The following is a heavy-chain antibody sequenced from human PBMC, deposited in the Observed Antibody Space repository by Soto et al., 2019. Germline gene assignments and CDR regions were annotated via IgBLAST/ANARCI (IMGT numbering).Heavy chain of an antibody. CDR3: AKNGQPPYYYYGLDV. V-gene: IGHV1-18*01. CDR1: GYTFSRYG. CDR2: ISGYNGDT. Sequence: QGQLVQSGGEVKKSGASVKVSCKASGYTFSRYGISWVRQAPGQGLEWMGWISGYNGDTNYAQKFQGRVTMTIDTSTTTADMELGSLTSDDTAVYYCAKNGQPPYYYYGLDVWGQGTTVTVSS. J-gene: IGHJ6*02. D-gene: IGHD2-8*01.